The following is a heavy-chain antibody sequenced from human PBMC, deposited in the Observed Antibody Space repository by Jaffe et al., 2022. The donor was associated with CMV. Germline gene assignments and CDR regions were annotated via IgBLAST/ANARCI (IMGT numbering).Heavy chain of an antibody. V-gene: IGHV3-48*02. CDR1: GFTFSSYS. CDR3: AREFEQLVRYYYGMDV. CDR2: ISSSSSTI. Sequence: EVQLVESGGGLVQPGGSLRLSCAASGFTFSSYSMNWVRQAPGKGLEWVSYISSSSSTIYYADSVKGRFTISRDNAKNSLYLQMNSLRDEDTAVYYCAREFEQLVRYYYGMDVWGQGTTVTVSS. D-gene: IGHD6-6*01. J-gene: IGHJ6*02.